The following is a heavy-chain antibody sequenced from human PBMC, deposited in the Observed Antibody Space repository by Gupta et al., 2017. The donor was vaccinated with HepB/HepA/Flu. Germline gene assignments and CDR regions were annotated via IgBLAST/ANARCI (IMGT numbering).Heavy chain of an antibody. Sequence: QVQLVELGGGVVQPGRYLRLSCEASGFLLSRYGLHWVRQAPGKGLEWVAVISYDGSNKYYADSVKGRFTISRYNSKNTLYLQMNSLRAEDTAVYYCAKDRGSSGVVDAFDIWGQGTMVTVSS. CDR2: ISYDGSNK. J-gene: IGHJ3*02. CDR3: AKDRGSSGVVDAFDI. D-gene: IGHD6-19*01. CDR1: GFLLSRYG. V-gene: IGHV3-30*18.